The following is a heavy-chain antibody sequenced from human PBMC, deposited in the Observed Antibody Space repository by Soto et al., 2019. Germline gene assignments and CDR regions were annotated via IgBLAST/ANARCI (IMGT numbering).Heavy chain of an antibody. CDR1: GFTFSSYA. D-gene: IGHD3-3*01. V-gene: IGHV3-23*01. CDR3: AKDWSSAGIFGVVIKYYFDY. J-gene: IGHJ4*02. CDR2: ISGSGGST. Sequence: VQLLESGGGLVQPGGSLRLSCAASGFTFSSYAMSWVRQAPGKGLEWVSAISGSGGSTYYADSVKGRLTISRDNSKNTLYLQMDSLRAEDTAVYYCAKDWSSAGIFGVVIKYYFDYWGQGTLVTVSS.